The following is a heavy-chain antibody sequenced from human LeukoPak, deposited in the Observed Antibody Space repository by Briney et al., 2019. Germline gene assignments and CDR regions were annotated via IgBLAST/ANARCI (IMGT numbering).Heavy chain of an antibody. CDR1: GGSISSYY. D-gene: IGHD2-15*01. J-gene: IGHJ3*02. V-gene: IGHV4-59*01. Sequence: SETLSLTCTVSGGSISSYYWSWIRQPPGKGLEWIGYIYYSGSTNYNPSLKSRVTISVDTSKSQFSLKLSSVTAADTAVYYCARDSFYCSGGSCYDAFDIWGQGTMVTVSS. CDR3: ARDSFYCSGGSCYDAFDI. CDR2: IYYSGST.